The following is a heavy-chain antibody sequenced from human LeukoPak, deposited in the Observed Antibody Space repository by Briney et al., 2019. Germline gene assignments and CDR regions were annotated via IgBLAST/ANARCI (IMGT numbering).Heavy chain of an antibody. J-gene: IGHJ4*02. V-gene: IGHV3-23*01. D-gene: IGHD6-19*01. Sequence: GGSLRLSCAASGFTFSDYAMSWVRQAPEKGLEWVSSISGGGESTYYADSVKGRFTVSRDNSKNTLYLQINSLRGEDTAVYYCAKGKYSSGGVPDYWGQGTLVTVSS. CDR2: ISGGGEST. CDR3: AKGKYSSGGVPDY. CDR1: GFTFSDYA.